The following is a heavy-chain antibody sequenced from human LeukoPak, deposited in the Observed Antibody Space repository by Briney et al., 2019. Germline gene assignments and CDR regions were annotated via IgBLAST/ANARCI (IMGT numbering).Heavy chain of an antibody. CDR3: ARPSGSYWYFDL. CDR2: ISYDGSNK. V-gene: IGHV3-30*03. CDR1: GFTFSSYD. D-gene: IGHD1-26*01. Sequence: PGRSLRLSCAASGFTFSSYDIHWVRQAPGKGLDWVALISYDGSNKYYADSVKGRFTISRDNSKNTLYLQMNSLRGEDTAVYYCARPSGSYWYFDLWGRGTLVTVSS. J-gene: IGHJ2*01.